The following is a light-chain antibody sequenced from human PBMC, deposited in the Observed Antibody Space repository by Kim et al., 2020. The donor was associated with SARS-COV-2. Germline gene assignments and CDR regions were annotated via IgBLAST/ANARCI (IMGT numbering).Light chain of an antibody. Sequence: EIVMTQSPATLSVSPGERATLSCRASQSVSSNLAWYQQKPGQAPRLLIYGASTRATGIPARFSGSGSGTEFTLTISSLQSEDFAVYYSQQYNNWPPWTSGQGTKVDIK. CDR3: QQYNNWPPWT. J-gene: IGKJ1*01. V-gene: IGKV3-15*01. CDR2: GAS. CDR1: QSVSSN.